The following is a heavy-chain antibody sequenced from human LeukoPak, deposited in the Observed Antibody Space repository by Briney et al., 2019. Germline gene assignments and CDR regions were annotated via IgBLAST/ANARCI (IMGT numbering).Heavy chain of an antibody. CDR3: ARVGFGYYDSSGYFDY. D-gene: IGHD3-22*01. CDR2: INPSGGST. Sequence: ASVKVSCKASGYTFTGYYMHWVRQAPGQGLEWMGIINPSGGSTSYAQKFQGRVTMTRDTSTSTVYMELSSLRSEDTAVYYCARVGFGYYDSSGYFDYWDQGTLVTVSS. J-gene: IGHJ4*02. V-gene: IGHV1-46*01. CDR1: GYTFTGYY.